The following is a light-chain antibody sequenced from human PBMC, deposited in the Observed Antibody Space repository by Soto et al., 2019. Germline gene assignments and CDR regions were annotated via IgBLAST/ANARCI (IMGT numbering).Light chain of an antibody. CDR2: AAS. CDR1: QSISSW. CDR3: QQLNTYPLT. Sequence: DIQMTQSPSTLSASVGDRVTITCRASQSISSWLAWYQQKPGKAPKLLIYAASTLQSGVPSRFSGSGSGTEFTLTINSLQPEDFATYYCQQLNTYPLTFGGGTKVDIK. V-gene: IGKV1-5*01. J-gene: IGKJ4*01.